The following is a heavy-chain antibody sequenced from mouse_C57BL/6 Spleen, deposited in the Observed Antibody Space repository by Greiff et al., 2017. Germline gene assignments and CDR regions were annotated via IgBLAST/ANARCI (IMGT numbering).Heavy chain of an antibody. CDR1: GYTFTSYW. CDR2: IDPSDSYT. Sequence: VQLQQPGAELVRPGTSVKLSCKASGYTFTSYWMHWVKQRPGQGLEWIGVIDPSDSYTNYNQKFKGKATLTVDTSSSTAYMQLSSLTSEDSAVYYCARLAQLGRGFYFDYWGQGTTLTVSS. V-gene: IGHV1-59*01. J-gene: IGHJ2*01. CDR3: ARLAQLGRGFYFDY. D-gene: IGHD4-1*02.